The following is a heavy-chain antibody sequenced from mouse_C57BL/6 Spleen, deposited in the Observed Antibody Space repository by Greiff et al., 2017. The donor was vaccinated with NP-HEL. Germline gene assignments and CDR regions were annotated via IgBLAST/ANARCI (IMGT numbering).Heavy chain of an antibody. D-gene: IGHD4-1*01. Sequence: QVHVKQSGAELARPGASVKLSCKASGYTFTSYGISWVKQRTGQGLEWIGEIYPRSGNTYYNEKFKGKATLTADKSSSTAYMELRSLTSEDSAVYFCARGRTGTPFDYWGQGTTLTVSS. CDR1: GYTFTSYG. CDR3: ARGRTGTPFDY. V-gene: IGHV1-81*01. CDR2: IYPRSGNT. J-gene: IGHJ2*01.